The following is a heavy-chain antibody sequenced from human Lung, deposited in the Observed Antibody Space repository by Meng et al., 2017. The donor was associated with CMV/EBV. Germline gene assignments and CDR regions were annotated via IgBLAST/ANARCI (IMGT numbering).Heavy chain of an antibody. V-gene: IGHV3-30*02. CDR1: GFTFSSYG. CDR3: AKDRVYSSRYSGMDV. D-gene: IGHD5-12*01. Sequence: LXCVASGFTFSSYGMHWVRQAPGKGLEWVAYIRYDGSNEYYVDSVKGRFTISRDNSKNTLYLQMSSLRAEDTAVYYCAKDRVYSSRYSGMDVWGQGXTVTVSS. J-gene: IGHJ6*02. CDR2: IRYDGSNE.